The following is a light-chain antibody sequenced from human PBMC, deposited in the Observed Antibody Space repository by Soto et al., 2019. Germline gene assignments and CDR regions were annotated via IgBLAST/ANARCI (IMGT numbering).Light chain of an antibody. V-gene: IGKV3-11*01. J-gene: IGKJ5*01. CDR3: QQRSEWPIT. Sequence: EVVLTQSPGTLSLSPGERATLSCRASQSVSTYLVWYQHKPGQAPRLLISGASNRATGIPARFSGSGSGADFTLTINSLEPEDFAVYYCQQRSEWPITFGQGTRLEIK. CDR1: QSVSTY. CDR2: GAS.